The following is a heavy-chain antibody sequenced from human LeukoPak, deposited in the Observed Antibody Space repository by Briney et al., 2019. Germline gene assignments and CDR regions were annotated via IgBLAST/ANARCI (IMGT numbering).Heavy chain of an antibody. CDR3: AKDRRRYCSGGSCYSDY. CDR2: ISGSGGST. Sequence: GGSLRLSCAASGFTFSSYGMSWVRQAPGKGLEWVSAISGSGGSTYYADSVKGRFTISRDNSKNTLYLQMNSLRAEDTAVYYCAKDRRRYCSGGSCYSDYWGQGTLVTVSS. V-gene: IGHV3-23*01. D-gene: IGHD2-15*01. J-gene: IGHJ4*02. CDR1: GFTFSSYG.